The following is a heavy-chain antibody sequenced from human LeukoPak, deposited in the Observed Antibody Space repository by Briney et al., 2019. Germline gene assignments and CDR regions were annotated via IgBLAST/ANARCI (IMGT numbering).Heavy chain of an antibody. CDR2: FDPVDGET. CDR1: GYTITDLS. V-gene: IGHV1-24*01. J-gene: IGHJ4*02. D-gene: IGHD3-10*01. CDR3: ATALIGSGSYFLYYFDY. Sequence: ASVKVSCKVSGYTITDLSMHWGRQAPGNGLEWRGGFDPVDGETIYAQKFQGRVTMTEDTSTDTAYMELSSLRSEDTAVYYCATALIGSGSYFLYYFDYWGQGTLVTVSS.